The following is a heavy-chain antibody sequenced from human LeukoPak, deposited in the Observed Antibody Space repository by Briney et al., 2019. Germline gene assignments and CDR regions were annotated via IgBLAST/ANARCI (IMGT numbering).Heavy chain of an antibody. CDR1: GFTVSSNY. Sequence: PGGSLRLSCAASGFTVSSNYMSWVRQAPGKGLEWVSVIYSGGSTYYADSVKGRFTISRDNSKNTLYLQMNSLRAEDTAVYYCARELCSGGSCFLKAFDIWGQGTMVTVSS. J-gene: IGHJ3*02. CDR2: IYSGGST. D-gene: IGHD2-15*01. V-gene: IGHV3-53*01. CDR3: ARELCSGGSCFLKAFDI.